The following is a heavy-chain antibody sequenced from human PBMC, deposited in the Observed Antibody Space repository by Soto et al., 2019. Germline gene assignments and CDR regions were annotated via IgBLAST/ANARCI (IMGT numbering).Heavy chain of an antibody. V-gene: IGHV4-34*01. J-gene: IGHJ4*02. CDR1: GGSFSGYY. CDR2: INHSGST. Sequence: SETLSLTCAVYGGSFSGYYWSWIRQPPGKGLEWIGEINHSGSTNYNPSLKSRVTISVDTSKNQFSLKLSSETASYTAVYYCARSTRSLLEYSSSFDYWGQGTLVTVSS. D-gene: IGHD6-6*01. CDR3: ARSTRSLLEYSSSFDY.